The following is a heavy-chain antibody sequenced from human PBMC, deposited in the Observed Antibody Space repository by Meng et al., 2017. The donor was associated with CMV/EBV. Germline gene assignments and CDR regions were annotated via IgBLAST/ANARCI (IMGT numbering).Heavy chain of an antibody. V-gene: IGHV3-30*02. D-gene: IGHD3-10*01. J-gene: IGHJ4*02. CDR1: AFTFRSYG. Sequence: QLCRLGFVCSWLQCGGSLELSCASSAFTFRSYGMQWVRQAPGKGLEWVAFIRYDGSNKYYADSVKGRFTISRDNSKNTLYLQMNSLRAEDTAVYYCAKPPMASGDYFDYWGQGTLVTVSS. CDR2: IRYDGSNK. CDR3: AKPPMASGDYFDY.